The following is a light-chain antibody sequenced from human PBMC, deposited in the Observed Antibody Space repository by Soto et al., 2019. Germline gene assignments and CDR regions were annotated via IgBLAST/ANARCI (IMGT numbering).Light chain of an antibody. V-gene: IGLV1-40*01. CDR2: GNT. J-gene: IGLJ3*02. Sequence: QSVLTQPPSVSGAPGQRVTISCTGSSSNIGTGYDVHWYQQLPGTVPKLLIYGNTNRPSGVPDRFSGSKSGTSASLAITGLQAEDEADYYCQSWDSSLSGVVFGGGTKLTVL. CDR3: QSWDSSLSGVV. CDR1: SSNIGTGYD.